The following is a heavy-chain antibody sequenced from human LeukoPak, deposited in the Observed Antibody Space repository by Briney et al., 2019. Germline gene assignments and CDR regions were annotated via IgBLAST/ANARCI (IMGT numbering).Heavy chain of an antibody. D-gene: IGHD6-13*01. J-gene: IGHJ4*02. CDR2: ISGSGGST. Sequence: GGSLRLSCAASGFTFGSYAMSWVRQAPGKGLEWVSAISGSGGSTYYADSVKGRFTISRGNSKNTLYLQMNSLRAEDTAVYYCAKEPPYSSSWGTFDYWGQGTLVTVSS. CDR1: GFTFGSYA. CDR3: AKEPPYSSSWGTFDY. V-gene: IGHV3-23*01.